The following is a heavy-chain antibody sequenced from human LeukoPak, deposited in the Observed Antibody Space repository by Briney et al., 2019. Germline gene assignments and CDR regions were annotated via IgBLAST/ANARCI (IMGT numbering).Heavy chain of an antibody. J-gene: IGHJ4*02. V-gene: IGHV3-30*18. CDR1: GFTFSSYG. CDR3: AKGVDRGYNYNFDY. Sequence: GGSLRLSCAASGFTFSSYGMHWVRQAPGKGLEWVAVISYDGSNKYYADSVKGRFTISRDNAKNSLYLQMNSLRAEDMALYYCAKGVDRGYNYNFDYWGQGTLVTVSS. D-gene: IGHD5-18*01. CDR2: ISYDGSNK.